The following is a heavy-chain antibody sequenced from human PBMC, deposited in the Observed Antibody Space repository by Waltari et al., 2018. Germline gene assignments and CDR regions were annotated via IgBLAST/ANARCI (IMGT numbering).Heavy chain of an antibody. CDR1: GFTVDDYA. Sequence: EVQLVESGGGLVQPGRSLRLSCAASGFTVDDYAMHWARQAPGKGWEWVSGISWNSGSIGYADSVKGRFTISRDNAKNSLYLQMNSLRAEDTALYYCAKDRGGSGFDYWGQGTLVTVSS. CDR2: ISWNSGSI. J-gene: IGHJ4*02. CDR3: AKDRGGSGFDY. D-gene: IGHD3-10*01. V-gene: IGHV3-9*01.